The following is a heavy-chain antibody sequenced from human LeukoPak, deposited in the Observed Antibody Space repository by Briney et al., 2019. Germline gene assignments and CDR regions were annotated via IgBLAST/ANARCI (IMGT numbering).Heavy chain of an antibody. Sequence: GGSLRLSCVASGFTVSSNYMSWVRQAPEKGLEWVSVIYSAGSTYYADSVKGRFTISRDNSKNSLFLQMHSLRADDTAVYYCARGRRDCSGDCYVAFDIWGQGTMVTVSS. CDR3: ARGRRDCSGDCYVAFDI. CDR1: GFTVSSNY. J-gene: IGHJ3*02. D-gene: IGHD2-21*02. V-gene: IGHV3-53*01. CDR2: IYSAGST.